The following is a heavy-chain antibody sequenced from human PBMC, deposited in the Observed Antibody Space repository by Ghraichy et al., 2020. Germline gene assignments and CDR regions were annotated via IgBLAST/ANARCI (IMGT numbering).Heavy chain of an antibody. D-gene: IGHD2-2*01. Sequence: GGSLRLSCAASGFTFSNYDMNWVRQAPGRGLEWVSYISSSASNIYYADSVKGRFTISRDNAKSSVFLQMNRLRAEDAAVYYCVRDGLGVVRPAEKAHFDYWGRGTPVTVSS. CDR1: GFTFSNYD. J-gene: IGHJ4*02. CDR2: ISSSASNI. CDR3: VRDGLGVVRPAEKAHFDY. V-gene: IGHV3-48*03.